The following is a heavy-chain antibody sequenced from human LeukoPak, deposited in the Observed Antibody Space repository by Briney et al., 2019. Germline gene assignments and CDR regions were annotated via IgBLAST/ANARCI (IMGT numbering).Heavy chain of an antibody. D-gene: IGHD3-10*01. V-gene: IGHV4-39*01. J-gene: IGHJ6*02. Sequence: PSETLSLTCTVSGGSISSSSYYWGWIRQPPGKGLEWIGSIYYSGSTYYNPSLKSRVTISVDTSKNQFSLKLSSVTAADTAVYYCARSYYYGSYGMDVWGQGTRSPSP. CDR1: GGSISSSSYY. CDR3: ARSYYYGSYGMDV. CDR2: IYYSGST.